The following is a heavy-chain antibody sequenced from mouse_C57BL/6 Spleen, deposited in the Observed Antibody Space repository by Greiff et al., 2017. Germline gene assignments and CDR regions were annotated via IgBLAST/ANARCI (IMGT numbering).Heavy chain of an antibody. J-gene: IGHJ2*01. CDR1: GYTFTSYW. CDR3: ARSWGYDGYYVHDY. Sequence: VQLQQPGAELVMPGASVKLSCKASGYTFTSYWMHWVKQRPGQGLEWIGEIDPSDSYTNYNQKFKGKSTLTVDKSSSTAYMQLSSLTSEDSAVYYCARSWGYDGYYVHDYWGQGTPLTVSS. V-gene: IGHV1-69*01. CDR2: IDPSDSYT. D-gene: IGHD2-3*01.